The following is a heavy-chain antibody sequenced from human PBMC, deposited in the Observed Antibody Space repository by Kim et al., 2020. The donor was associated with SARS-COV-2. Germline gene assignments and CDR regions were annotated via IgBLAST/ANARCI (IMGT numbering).Heavy chain of an antibody. J-gene: IGHJ5*02. V-gene: IGHV5-10-1*01. Sequence: GESLKISCKGSGYSFTSYWISWVRQMPGKGLEWMGRIDPSDSYTNYSPSFQGHVTISADKSISTAYLQWSSLKASDTAMYYCAREDIVVVVAATSFDPWGQGTLVTVSS. CDR3: AREDIVVVVAATSFDP. CDR1: GYSFTSYW. D-gene: IGHD2-15*01. CDR2: IDPSDSYT.